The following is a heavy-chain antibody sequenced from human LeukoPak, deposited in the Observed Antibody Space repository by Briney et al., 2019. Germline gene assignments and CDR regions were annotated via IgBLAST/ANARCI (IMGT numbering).Heavy chain of an antibody. D-gene: IGHD3-9*01. CDR3: ATDKRGRYFDWLLYY. CDR2: FDPEDGET. Sequence: EASVKVSCKVSGYTLTELSMHWVRQAPGKELEWMGGFDPEDGETIYAQKFQGRVTMTEDTSTDTAYMELSSLRSEDTAVYYCATDKRGRYFDWLLYYWGQGTLVTVSS. J-gene: IGHJ4*02. V-gene: IGHV1-24*01. CDR1: GYTLTELS.